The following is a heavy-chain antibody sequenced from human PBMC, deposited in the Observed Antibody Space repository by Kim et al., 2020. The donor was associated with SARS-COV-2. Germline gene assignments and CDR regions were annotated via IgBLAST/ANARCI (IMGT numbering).Heavy chain of an antibody. D-gene: IGHD6-13*01. J-gene: IGHJ4*02. Sequence: GGSLRLSCAASGFTFSTYAMSWVRQAPGKGLQWVSRISGRGDGTVYADSVKGRFTISRDYSKDTLFLQMNALRDEDTAVYYCVSRSPGGTSNFDYWGQGT. V-gene: IGHV3-23*01. CDR1: GFTFSTYA. CDR3: VSRSPGGTSNFDY. CDR2: ISGRGDGT.